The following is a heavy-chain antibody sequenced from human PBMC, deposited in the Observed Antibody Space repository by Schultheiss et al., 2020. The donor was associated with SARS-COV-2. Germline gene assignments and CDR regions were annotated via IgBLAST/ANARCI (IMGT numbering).Heavy chain of an antibody. CDR1: GFTFSSYG. Sequence: GESLKISCAASGFTFSSYGMHWVRQAPGKGLEWVAVIWYDGSNKYYADSVKGRFTISRDNSKNTLYLQMNSLRAEDTAVYYCARDYYDNYYYYYGMDVWGQGTTVTVSS. CDR2: IWYDGSNK. V-gene: IGHV3-33*01. J-gene: IGHJ6*02. D-gene: IGHD3-22*01. CDR3: ARDYYDNYYYYYGMDV.